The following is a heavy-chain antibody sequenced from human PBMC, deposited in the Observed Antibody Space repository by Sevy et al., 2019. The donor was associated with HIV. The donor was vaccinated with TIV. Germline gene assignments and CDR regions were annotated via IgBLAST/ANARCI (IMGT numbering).Heavy chain of an antibody. V-gene: IGHV4-61*01. Sequence: SETLSLTCTVSGGSVNSGSYYWSWIRQPPGKGLEWIGYIYYSGSTNYNPSLKSRVTISVDTSKNQFSLKLSSVTAADTAVYYCASRESYDFWSGYGNYSMDVWGQGTTVTVSS. CDR2: IYYSGST. D-gene: IGHD3-3*01. CDR1: GGSVNSGSYY. J-gene: IGHJ6*02. CDR3: ASRESYDFWSGYGNYSMDV.